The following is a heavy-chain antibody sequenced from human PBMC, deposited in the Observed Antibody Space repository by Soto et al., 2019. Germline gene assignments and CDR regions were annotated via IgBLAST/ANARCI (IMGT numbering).Heavy chain of an antibody. Sequence: PSETLSLTCTVSGGSISSYYWGWIRRPPGKGLEWIGSIYYSGSTYYNPSLKSRVTISVDTSKNQFSLKLSSVTAADTAVYYCARATLGYCISTSCPGWFDPWGQGTLVTVSS. CDR2: IYYSGST. CDR3: ARATLGYCISTSCPGWFDP. V-gene: IGHV4-39*01. J-gene: IGHJ5*02. CDR1: GGSISSYY. D-gene: IGHD2-2*01.